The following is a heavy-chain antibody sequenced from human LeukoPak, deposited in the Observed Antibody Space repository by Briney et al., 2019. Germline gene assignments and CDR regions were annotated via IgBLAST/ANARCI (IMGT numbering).Heavy chain of an antibody. CDR1: GGSFSGYY. J-gene: IGHJ4*02. V-gene: IGHV4-34*01. CDR3: ARFYRGRGCFDY. Sequence: SETLSLTCAVYGGSFSGYYWSWIRQPPGKGLEWIGEINHSGSTNYNPSLKSRVTISVDTSKNQFSLKLSSVTAADTAVYYCARFYRGRGCFDYWGQGTLVTVSS. CDR2: INHSGST. D-gene: IGHD6-19*01.